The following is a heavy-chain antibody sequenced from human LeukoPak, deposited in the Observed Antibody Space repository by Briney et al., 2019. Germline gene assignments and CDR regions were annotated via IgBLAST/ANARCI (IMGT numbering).Heavy chain of an antibody. J-gene: IGHJ4*02. Sequence: GGSLRLSCAASEFTFSSYSMNWFRQAPGKGLEWVSYITNSGNSKSYADSVKGRFTISRDNSQNTLYLRMNNLRAEDTAVYYCAKGGGIQLWLLFDYWGQGTLVTVSS. V-gene: IGHV3-48*01. CDR2: ITNSGNSK. CDR1: EFTFSSYS. D-gene: IGHD5-18*01. CDR3: AKGGGIQLWLLFDY.